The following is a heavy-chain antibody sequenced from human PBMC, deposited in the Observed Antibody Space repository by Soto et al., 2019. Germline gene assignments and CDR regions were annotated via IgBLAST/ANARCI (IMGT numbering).Heavy chain of an antibody. CDR3: ARGVQWGGYWYFDL. V-gene: IGHV3-33*01. Sequence: QVQLVESGGGVVQPGRSLRLSCAASGFTFSSYGMPWVRQAPGKGLEWVAVIWYDGSNKYYADSVKGRFTISRDNSKNTLYLQMNSLRAEDTAVYYCARGVQWGGYWYFDLWGRGTLVTVSS. J-gene: IGHJ2*01. D-gene: IGHD3-16*01. CDR2: IWYDGSNK. CDR1: GFTFSSYG.